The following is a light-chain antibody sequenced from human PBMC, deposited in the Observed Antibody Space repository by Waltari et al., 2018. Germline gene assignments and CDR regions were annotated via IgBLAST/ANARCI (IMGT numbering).Light chain of an antibody. CDR3: QQRSNWPPN. Sequence: IVLTQSPATLSLSLGETATLSCRASQSVSTYLAWYQQKPGQAPRHLIYDASNRATGIPTRFSGSGSGTDFTLTISSLEPEDFAVYFCQQRSNWPPNFGQGTRLEIK. J-gene: IGKJ5*01. V-gene: IGKV3-11*01. CDR1: QSVSTY. CDR2: DAS.